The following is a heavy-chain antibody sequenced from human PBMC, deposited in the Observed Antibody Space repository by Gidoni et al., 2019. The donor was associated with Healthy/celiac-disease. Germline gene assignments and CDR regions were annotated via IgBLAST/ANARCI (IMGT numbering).Heavy chain of an antibody. D-gene: IGHD2-2*01. CDR1: GFTVSSNY. J-gene: IGHJ6*02. CDR3: ARERLVVVPADNYYYYGMDV. V-gene: IGHV3-66*02. Sequence: EVQLVESGGGLVQPGGSLRLSCAASGFTVSSNYMSWVRQAPGKGLEGVSVIYSGGSTYYADSVKGRFTISRDNSKNTLYLQMNSLRAEDTAVYYCARERLVVVPADNYYYYGMDVWGQGTTVTVSS. CDR2: IYSGGST.